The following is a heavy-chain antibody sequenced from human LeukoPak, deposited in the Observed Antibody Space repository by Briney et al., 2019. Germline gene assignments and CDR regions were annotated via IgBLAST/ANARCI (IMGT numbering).Heavy chain of an antibody. CDR1: GFTFSSYG. CDR3: ASGGLMGATDSFSY. D-gene: IGHD1-26*01. V-gene: IGHV3-30*03. CDR2: ISYDGSNK. Sequence: GGSLRLSCAASGFTFSSYGMQWVRQAPAKGLEWVAVISYDGSNKYYADSVKGRFTVSRDNSKNTLYLQMNSLRSDDTAVYYCASGGLMGATDSFSYWGQGTLVTVSS. J-gene: IGHJ4*02.